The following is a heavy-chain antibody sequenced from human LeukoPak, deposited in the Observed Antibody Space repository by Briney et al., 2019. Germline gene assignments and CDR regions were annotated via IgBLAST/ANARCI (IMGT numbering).Heavy chain of an antibody. D-gene: IGHD6-19*01. CDR2: IKQDGSVR. CDR3: AGSGWQVYLDY. CDR1: GFTFTTFW. J-gene: IGHJ4*02. V-gene: IGHV3-7*01. Sequence: QPGGSLRLSCAASGFTFTTFWMSWVRQAPGKGLEWVANIKQDGSVRYYVDSVKGRFTISRDNAKNSLYLQMNSLRAEDTGVYYCAGSGWQVYLDYWGQGALVTVSS.